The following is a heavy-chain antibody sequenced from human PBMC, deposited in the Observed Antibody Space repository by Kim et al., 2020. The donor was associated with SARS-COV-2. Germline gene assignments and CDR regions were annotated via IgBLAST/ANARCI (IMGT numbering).Heavy chain of an antibody. CDR1: GYTFTGYY. J-gene: IGHJ6*02. CDR3: ARDSLAARTYGMDV. V-gene: IGHV1-2*02. Sequence: ASVKVSCKASGYTFTGYYMHWVRQAPGQGLEWMGWINPNSGGTNYAQKFQGRVTMTRDTSISTAYMELSRLRSDDTAVYYCARDSLAARTYGMDVWGQGTTVTVSS. CDR2: INPNSGGT. D-gene: IGHD6-6*01.